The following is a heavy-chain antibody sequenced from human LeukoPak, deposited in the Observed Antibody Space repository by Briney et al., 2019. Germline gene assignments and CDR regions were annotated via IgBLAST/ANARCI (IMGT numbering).Heavy chain of an antibody. J-gene: IGHJ6*02. CDR1: GFTFSNYG. V-gene: IGHV3-33*01. CDR3: ARDLRATGSSGWYAGYYYGMDV. D-gene: IGHD6-19*01. CDR2: ICKDGSEK. Sequence: GGSLRLSCAASGFTFSNYGMHWVRQAPGKGLEWVAVICKDGSEKYYADSVKGRFTISRDHSKNTVFLQMNSLRDEDTALYYCARDLRATGSSGWYAGYYYGMDVWGQGTTVSVSS.